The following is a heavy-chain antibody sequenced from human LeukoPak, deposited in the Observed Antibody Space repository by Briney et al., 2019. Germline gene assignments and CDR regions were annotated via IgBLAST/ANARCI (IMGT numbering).Heavy chain of an antibody. V-gene: IGHV4-34*01. CDR2: INHSGST. Sequence: SETLSLTCAVYGGSFSGYYWSWIRQPPGKGLEWIGEINHSGSTNYNPSLKSRVTISVDTSKNQFSLKLSSVTAADTAVYYCARHRQQPYYFDYWGQGTLVTVSS. CDR3: ARHRQQPYYFDY. J-gene: IGHJ4*02. D-gene: IGHD6-13*01. CDR1: GGSFSGYY.